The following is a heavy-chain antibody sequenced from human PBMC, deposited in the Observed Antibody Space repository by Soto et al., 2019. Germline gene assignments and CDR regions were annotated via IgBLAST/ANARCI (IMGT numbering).Heavy chain of an antibody. CDR2: ISAYNGNT. CDR3: ARDGSNGGYFDY. Sequence: ASVKVSCKASGYTFTSHGISWLRQAPGQGLEWMGWISAYNGNTNYAQSLQGRVIMTTDAYTSTAYMEVRSLRSDDSAVYYCARDGSNGGYFDYWGQGTLVTVSS. J-gene: IGHJ4*02. D-gene: IGHD2-8*01. CDR1: GYTFTSHG. V-gene: IGHV1-18*01.